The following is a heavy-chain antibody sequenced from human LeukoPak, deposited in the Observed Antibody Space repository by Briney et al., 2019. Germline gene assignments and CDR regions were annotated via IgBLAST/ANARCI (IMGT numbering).Heavy chain of an antibody. D-gene: IGHD3-10*01. J-gene: IGHJ4*02. CDR1: GFTFSSYA. CDR3: AKSPRGSRIDY. V-gene: IGHV3-23*01. CDR2: ISSSGGTT. Sequence: PGGSLRLSCAASGFTFSSYAMSWVRQAPGKGLGWVSTISSSGGTTYYADSVKGRFTISRDNSKNTLYLQMNSLRAEDTALYYCAKSPRGSRIDYWGQGTLVTVSS.